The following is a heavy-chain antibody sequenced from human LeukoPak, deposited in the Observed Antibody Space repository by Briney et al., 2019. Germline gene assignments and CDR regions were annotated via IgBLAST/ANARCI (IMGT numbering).Heavy chain of an antibody. CDR3: ARPVLKGYDNCGY. J-gene: IGHJ4*02. CDR2: INPNSGGT. D-gene: IGHD1-20*01. CDR1: GYTFTGYY. Sequence: GASVKVSCKASGYTFTGYYMHWVRQAPGQGLEWMGRINPNSGGTNYAQKFQGRVTMTRDTSISKAYMELSRLRSDDTAVYYCARPVLKGYDNCGYWGQGTLVTVSS. V-gene: IGHV1-2*06.